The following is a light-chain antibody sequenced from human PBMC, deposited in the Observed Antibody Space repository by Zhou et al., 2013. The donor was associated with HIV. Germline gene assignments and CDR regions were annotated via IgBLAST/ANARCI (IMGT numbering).Light chain of an antibody. J-gene: IGKJ4*01. CDR2: GAS. CDR3: QQYNNRLT. Sequence: PGERATLSCRGNENLISQYLAWYQQKPGQAPRLLIHGASSRAAGIPGRFSGSGSGTEFTLTISSLQSEDSAVYYCQQYNNRLTFGGGTKVEIK. CDR1: ENLISQY. V-gene: IGKV3D-15*02.